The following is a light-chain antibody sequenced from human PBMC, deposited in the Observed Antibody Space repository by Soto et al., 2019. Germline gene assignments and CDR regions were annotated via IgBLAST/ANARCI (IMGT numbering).Light chain of an antibody. J-gene: IGKJ4*01. V-gene: IGKV3-20*01. CDR3: QQYGDSLLT. Sequence: ENVLTQSPGTLSLSPGERATLSCRASQSISNSYLAWYQQKPGQTPSLLIYHASNRATGIPDRFSGSGSGTDFTLTISRLEPEDFAVYYGQQYGDSLLTFGGGTKVEIK. CDR1: QSISNSY. CDR2: HAS.